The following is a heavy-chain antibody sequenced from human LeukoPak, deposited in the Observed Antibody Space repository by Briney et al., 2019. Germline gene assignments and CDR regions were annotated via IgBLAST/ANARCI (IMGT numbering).Heavy chain of an antibody. J-gene: IGHJ4*02. D-gene: IGHD6-19*01. CDR1: GDSVSSNSAT. CDR3: TRVGGSGWYAFDY. Sequence: SQTLSLTCAISGDSVSSNSATWNWIRQSPSRGLEWLGRTYYRSQWYNDYAVSVKSRITINPDTSKSQFSLQLNSVTPEDTAVYYCTRVGGSGWYAFDYWGQGTLVTVSS. V-gene: IGHV6-1*01. CDR2: TYYRSQWYN.